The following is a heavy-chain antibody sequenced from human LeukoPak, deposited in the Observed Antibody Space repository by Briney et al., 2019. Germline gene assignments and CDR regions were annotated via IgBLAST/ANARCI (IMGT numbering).Heavy chain of an antibody. CDR1: GGSISSSSYY. V-gene: IGHV4-39*01. CDR3: ARRSPSIAVAQGGFDY. J-gene: IGHJ4*02. Sequence: PSETLSLTCTVSGGSISSSSYYWGWIRQPPGKGLEWIGSIYYSGSTYYNPSLKSRVTISVDTSKNQFSLKLSSVTAADTAVYYCARRSPSIAVAQGGFDYWGQGTLVTVSS. CDR2: IYYSGST. D-gene: IGHD6-19*01.